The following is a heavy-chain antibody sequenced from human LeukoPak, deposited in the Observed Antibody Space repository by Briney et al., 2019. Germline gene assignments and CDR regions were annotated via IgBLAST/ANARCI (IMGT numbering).Heavy chain of an antibody. D-gene: IGHD3-22*01. CDR1: GFTFSSNY. CDR3: ARLDMDYYDSSGYGFDY. Sequence: GGSLRLSCAASGFTFSSNYMSWVRQAPGKGLEWVSVIYSGGSTYYADSVKGRFTIPRDNSKNTLYLQMNSRRAEDTAVYYCARLDMDYYDSSGYGFDYWGQGTLVTVSS. J-gene: IGHJ4*02. V-gene: IGHV3-53*01. CDR2: IYSGGST.